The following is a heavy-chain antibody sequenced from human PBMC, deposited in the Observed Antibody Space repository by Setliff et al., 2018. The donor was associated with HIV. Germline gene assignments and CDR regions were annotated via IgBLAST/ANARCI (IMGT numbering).Heavy chain of an antibody. Sequence: PSETLSLTCTVPGGSISTYYWSWIRQPAGKGLEWVGRLHASGNSNYSPSLKSRVNMSVDTSKSQFSLKLNSVTAADTAMYYCARDGGSSGWYFVLGYSDYWGPGTLVTVSS. CDR2: LHASGNS. CDR3: ARDGGSSGWYFVLGYSDY. V-gene: IGHV4-4*07. D-gene: IGHD6-19*01. CDR1: GGSISTYY. J-gene: IGHJ4*02.